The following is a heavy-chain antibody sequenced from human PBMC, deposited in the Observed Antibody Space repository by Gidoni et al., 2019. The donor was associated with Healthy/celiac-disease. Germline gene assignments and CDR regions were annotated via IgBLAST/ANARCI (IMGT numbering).Heavy chain of an antibody. D-gene: IGHD1-26*01. V-gene: IGHV3-15*01. CDR3: HSGSYEGPGAFDI. Sequence: EVQLVESGGGLVKPGGSLRLSCAASGFPFRNAWMSWVRQAPGKGLEWVGRIKSKTDGGTTDYAAPVKGRFTISRDDSKNTLYLQMNSLKTEDTAVYYCHSGSYEGPGAFDIWGQGTMVTVSS. CDR2: IKSKTDGGTT. CDR1: GFPFRNAW. J-gene: IGHJ3*02.